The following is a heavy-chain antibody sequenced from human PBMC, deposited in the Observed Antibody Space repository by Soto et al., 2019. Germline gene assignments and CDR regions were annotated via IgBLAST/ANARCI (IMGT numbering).Heavy chain of an antibody. CDR3: AREENCSDGICYSEYFQR. CDR2: SGNT. D-gene: IGHD2-15*01. Sequence: QVQLVQSGAEVKKPGASVTVSCKASGYTFSRHGISWVRQAPGQGLEWMAWSGNTNYAQKFQGRITMTRDTSTSTVYMDLSSLTSEDTAVYYCAREENCSDGICYSEYFQRWGQGTLVTVSS. CDR1: GYTFSRHG. J-gene: IGHJ1*01. V-gene: IGHV1-18*04.